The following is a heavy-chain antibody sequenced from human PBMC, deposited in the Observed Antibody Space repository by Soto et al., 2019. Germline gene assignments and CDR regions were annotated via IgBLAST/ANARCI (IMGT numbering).Heavy chain of an antibody. V-gene: IGHV3-30*18. CDR1: GFTFSSYG. CDR3: EKDYGRGWTMGDF. D-gene: IGHD3-10*01. CDR2: ISYDGSNK. Sequence: QVQLVESGGGVVQPGRSLRLSCAASGFTFSSYGMHWVRQAPGKGLEWLAVISYDGSNKYYADSVKGRFTISRDNSKNTRYLQVNSLRAEDTVMYYCEKDYGRGWTMGDFWAQGTLVTVSS. J-gene: IGHJ4*02.